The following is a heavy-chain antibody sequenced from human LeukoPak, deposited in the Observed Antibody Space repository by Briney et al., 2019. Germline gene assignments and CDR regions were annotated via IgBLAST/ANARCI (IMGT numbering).Heavy chain of an antibody. CDR3: AKDQWIYGSGSSMYYYYGMDV. Sequence: GGSLRLSCAASGFTFDDYAMHWVRQAPGTGLEWVSGISWNNGSIAYADSVKGRFTISRDNAKNSLYLQMNSLRAEDTALYYCAKDQWIYGSGSSMYYYYGMDVWGQGTTVTVSS. CDR2: ISWNNGSI. D-gene: IGHD3-10*01. V-gene: IGHV3-9*01. J-gene: IGHJ6*02. CDR1: GFTFDDYA.